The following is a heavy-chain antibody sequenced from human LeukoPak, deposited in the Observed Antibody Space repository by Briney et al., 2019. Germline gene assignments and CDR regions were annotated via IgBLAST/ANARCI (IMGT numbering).Heavy chain of an antibody. CDR1: GFIFNKYW. V-gene: IGHV3-7*01. CDR3: ARIGYSSSCFDY. J-gene: IGHJ4*02. CDR2: IKQDGSEK. D-gene: IGHD6-13*01. Sequence: PGGSLRLSCAASGFIFNKYWMSWVRQAPGKGLEWVANIKQDGSEKYYVDPVKGRFTISRGNAQNSVYLQMNSVRAEDTAVYYCARIGYSSSCFDYWGQGTPVTVSS.